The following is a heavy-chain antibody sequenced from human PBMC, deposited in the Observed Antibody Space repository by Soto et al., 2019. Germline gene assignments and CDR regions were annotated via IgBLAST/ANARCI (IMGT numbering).Heavy chain of an antibody. V-gene: IGHV4-4*07. CDR3: ARVKTVDYYGMGV. CDR2: IYSSGST. J-gene: IGHJ6*02. CDR1: GGSMSSYF. Sequence: SETLSLTCTVSGGSMSSYFWSWIRQPAGKGMEWIGRIYSSGSTDYNPSLKSRVTMSIDTSKNQFSLNLSSVTAADTAVYFCARVKTVDYYGMGVWGQGTMVTVSS.